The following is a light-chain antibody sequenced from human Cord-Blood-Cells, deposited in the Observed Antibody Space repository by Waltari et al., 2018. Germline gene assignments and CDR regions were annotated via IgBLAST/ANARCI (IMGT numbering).Light chain of an antibody. CDR1: QSVSSY. V-gene: IGKV3-11*01. J-gene: IGKJ3*01. CDR2: DAS. CDR3: QQRSNWPPT. Sequence: ELVLTQSPATLSLSPGETATLSCRASQSVSSYLAWYQQKPGQAPRLLIYDASNRATGIPARFSGSGSGTDFTLTISSLEPEDFAVYYFQQRSNWPPTFGPGTKVDIK.